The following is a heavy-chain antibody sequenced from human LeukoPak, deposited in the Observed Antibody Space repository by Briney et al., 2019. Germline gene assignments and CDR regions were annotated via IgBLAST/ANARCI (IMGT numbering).Heavy chain of an antibody. CDR3: AKVPWYSSGWSPYYFGY. J-gene: IGHJ4*02. Sequence: GGSLRLSCAASGFTFSSYAMSWVRQAPGKGLEWVSAISGSGGSTYYADSVKGRFTISRDNSKNTLYLQMNSLRAEDTAVYYCAKVPWYSSGWSPYYFGYWGQGTLVTVSS. D-gene: IGHD6-19*01. CDR2: ISGSGGST. V-gene: IGHV3-23*01. CDR1: GFTFSSYA.